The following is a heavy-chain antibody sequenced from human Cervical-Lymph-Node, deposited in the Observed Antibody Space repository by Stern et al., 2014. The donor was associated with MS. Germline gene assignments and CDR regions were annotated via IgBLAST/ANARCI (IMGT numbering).Heavy chain of an antibody. J-gene: IGHJ4*02. CDR3: AHYMTTVTFDY. CDR2: IYWDDDK. CDR1: GFSLSTSGVG. Sequence: QVTLRGSGPTLVKPTQTLTLTCTFSGFSLSTSGVGVGWIRQPPGKALEWLALIYWDDDKRYSPSLKSRLTIAKDTSKNQVVLTMTNVDPVDTATYYCAHYMTTVTFDYWGQGTLVTVSS. V-gene: IGHV2-5*02. D-gene: IGHD4-17*01.